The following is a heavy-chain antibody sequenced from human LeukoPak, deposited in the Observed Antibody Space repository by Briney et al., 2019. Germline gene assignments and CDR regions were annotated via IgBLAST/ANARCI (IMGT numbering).Heavy chain of an antibody. CDR2: ISSSGITI. V-gene: IGHV3-11*04. J-gene: IGHJ5*02. Sequence: GGSLRLSCAASGFTFSDYYMTWIRQAPGKGLEWVSYISSSGITIYYVDSVKGRFTISRDNAKKSLYLQMNSLRAEDTAIYYCARVSVMVRSWWFDPWGQGTLVTISS. CDR3: ARVSVMVRSWWFDP. D-gene: IGHD5-18*01. CDR1: GFTFSDYY.